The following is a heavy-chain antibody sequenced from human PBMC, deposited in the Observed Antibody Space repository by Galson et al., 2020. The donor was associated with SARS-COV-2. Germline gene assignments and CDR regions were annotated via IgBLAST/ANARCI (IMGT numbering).Heavy chain of an antibody. CDR3: ARTDILTGSAPAVYY. V-gene: IGHV4-59*01. CDR2: IYYSGST. Sequence: SETLSLTCTVSGDSISHYYWSWIRQPPGKGLEWLGYIYYSGSTNYNPSLKSRVTISVNTSKNQFSLKLISVTAADTAVYYCARTDILTGSAPAVYYWGQRTLVTVSS. J-gene: IGHJ4*02. CDR1: GDSISHYY. D-gene: IGHD3-9*01.